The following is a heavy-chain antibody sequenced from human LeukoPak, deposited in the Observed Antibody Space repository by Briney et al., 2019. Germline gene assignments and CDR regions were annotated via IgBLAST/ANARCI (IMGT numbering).Heavy chain of an antibody. V-gene: IGHV4-30-2*01. CDR3: ARIRLRGPYYYGMDV. CDR1: GGSIRSGGYL. Sequence: PSHTLSLMCAVSGGSIRSGGYLWSWIRQPPGGGVEWIGYIYHSGSTYYNPSLKSRVTISVDRSKNQFSLKLSSVTAADTAVYYCARIRLRGPYYYGMDVWGKGTTVTVSS. J-gene: IGHJ6*04. CDR2: IYHSGST. D-gene: IGHD4-17*01.